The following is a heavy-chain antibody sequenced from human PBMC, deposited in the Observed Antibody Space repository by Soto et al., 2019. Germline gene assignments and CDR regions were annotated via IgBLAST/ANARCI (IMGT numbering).Heavy chain of an antibody. J-gene: IGHJ4*02. CDR1: GYTFTSYG. Sequence: QVHLVQSGAEVKKPGASVKVSCKASGYTFTSYGISWVRQAPGQGLEWMGWISAYNGNTNYAQMLQGGATMTTHTSTSTAYMELRSLRSDDTAVYYCARDRGSSSWYEFDYWGQGTLVTVSS. CDR2: ISAYNGNT. V-gene: IGHV1-18*01. D-gene: IGHD6-13*01. CDR3: ARDRGSSSWYEFDY.